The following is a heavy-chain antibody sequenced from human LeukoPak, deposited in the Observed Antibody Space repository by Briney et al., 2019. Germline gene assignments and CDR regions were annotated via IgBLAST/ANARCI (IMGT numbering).Heavy chain of an antibody. CDR1: GFTFSSYA. D-gene: IGHD4-23*01. CDR2: ISGSGGST. CDR3: AKDFSDYGGNWFDP. Sequence: PGGSLRLSCAASGFTFSSYAMSWVRQAPGKGLGWVSAISGSGGSTYYADSVKGRFTISRDNSKNTLYLQMNSLRAEDTAVYYCAKDFSDYGGNWFDPWGQGTLVTVSS. V-gene: IGHV3-23*01. J-gene: IGHJ5*02.